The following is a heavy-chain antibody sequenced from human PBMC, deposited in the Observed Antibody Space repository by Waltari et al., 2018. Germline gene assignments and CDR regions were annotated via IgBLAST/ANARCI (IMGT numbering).Heavy chain of an antibody. CDR3: ASRGLGSGYYHPRGRWFDP. CDR2: INHSGST. Sequence: QVQLQQWGAGLLKPSETLSLTCAVYGGSFSGYYWSWIRQPPGKGLEWIGEINHSGSTNYNPSLKSRVTISVDTSKNQFSLKLSSVTAADTAVYYCASRGLGSGYYHPRGRWFDPWGQGTLVTVSS. J-gene: IGHJ5*02. D-gene: IGHD3-3*01. V-gene: IGHV4-34*01. CDR1: GGSFSGYY.